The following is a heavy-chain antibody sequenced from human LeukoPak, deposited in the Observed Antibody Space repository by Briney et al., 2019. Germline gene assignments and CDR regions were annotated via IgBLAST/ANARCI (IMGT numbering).Heavy chain of an antibody. CDR3: ARVAYGDYDLDY. D-gene: IGHD4-17*01. CDR2: ISSSSSTI. Sequence: GGSLRLSCAASGFTFSSYSMNWVRQAPGKGLEWASYISSSSSTIYYADSVKGRFTISRDNGKRTLYLQMNSLRVEDTAVYYCARVAYGDYDLDYWGQGTLVTVSS. CDR1: GFTFSSYS. J-gene: IGHJ4*02. V-gene: IGHV3-48*01.